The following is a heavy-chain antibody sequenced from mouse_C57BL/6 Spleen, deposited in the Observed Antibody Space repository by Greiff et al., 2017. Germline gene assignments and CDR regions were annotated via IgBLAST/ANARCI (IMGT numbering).Heavy chain of an antibody. J-gene: IGHJ2*01. V-gene: IGHV5-6*01. Sequence: EVKLMESGGDLVKPGGSLKLSCAASGFTFSSYGVSWVRQTPDKRLEWVATISSGGSYTYYPDSVKGRFTISRDNAKNTLYLQMSSLKSEDTAMYYCARQGGLLDYWGQGTTLTVSS. CDR2: ISSGGSYT. CDR3: ARQGGLLDY. D-gene: IGHD2-13*01. CDR1: GFTFSSYG.